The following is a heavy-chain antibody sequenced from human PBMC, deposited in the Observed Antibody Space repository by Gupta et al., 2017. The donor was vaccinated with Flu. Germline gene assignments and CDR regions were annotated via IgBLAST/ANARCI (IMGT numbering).Heavy chain of an antibody. CDR3: AKDWRWNYNNYGMNV. J-gene: IGHJ6*02. CDR1: AFSFRNYG. D-gene: IGHD5-24*01. V-gene: IGHV3-30*18. CDR2: IAHDGNIR. Sequence: QEEVVESGVDVVQPGWSLRLSCAAFAFSFRNYGMHGVRQAPGRGLEWVASIAHDGNIRSHADSVQGRFAISRDNSESRLYLQMSGLRIEDTGVYYCAKDWRWNYNNYGMNVWGQGNTVTVSS.